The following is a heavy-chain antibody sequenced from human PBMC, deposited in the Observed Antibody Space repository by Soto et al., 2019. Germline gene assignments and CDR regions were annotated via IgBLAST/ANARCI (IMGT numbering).Heavy chain of an antibody. CDR1: GGSISSYY. D-gene: IGHD3-16*01. Sequence: SETLSLTCTVSGGSISSYYWSWIRQPPGKGLEWIGYIYYSGSTNYNPSLKSRVTISVDTSKNQFSLKLSSVTAADTAVYYCAREGEDFYSNYFDYWGQGTLVTVSS. CDR3: AREGEDFYSNYFDY. V-gene: IGHV4-59*12. J-gene: IGHJ4*02. CDR2: IYYSGST.